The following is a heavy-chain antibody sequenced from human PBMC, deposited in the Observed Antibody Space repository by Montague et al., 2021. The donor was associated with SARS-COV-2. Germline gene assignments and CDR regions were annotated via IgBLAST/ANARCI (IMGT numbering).Heavy chain of an antibody. CDR3: AKDRDTRHTTPIDY. Sequence: SLRLSCAASGFSFSDYAKHWVRQAPGKGLEWVAIISFDGGNEHYAVSVKGRFSISRDNSKNTVFLQMNRLRAEDTAVYYCAKDRDTRHTTPIDYWGQGTLVTVSS. CDR1: GFSFSDYA. J-gene: IGHJ4*02. D-gene: IGHD2-15*01. CDR2: ISFDGGNE. V-gene: IGHV3-30*04.